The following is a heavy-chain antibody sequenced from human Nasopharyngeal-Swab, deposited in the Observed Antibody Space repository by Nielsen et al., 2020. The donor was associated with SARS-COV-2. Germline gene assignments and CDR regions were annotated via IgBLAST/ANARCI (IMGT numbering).Heavy chain of an antibody. CDR2: VYYSGSP. Sequence: GSLRLSCTISGGSISSYYWSWIRQPPGKGLEWIGYVYYSGSPSYNPSLKSRVTISVDTSKNQFSLKLSSVTAADTAVYYCARRYYYDSSGYYLAAFDIWGQGTMVTVSS. CDR1: GGSISSYY. V-gene: IGHV4-59*13. D-gene: IGHD3-22*01. CDR3: ARRYYYDSSGYYLAAFDI. J-gene: IGHJ3*02.